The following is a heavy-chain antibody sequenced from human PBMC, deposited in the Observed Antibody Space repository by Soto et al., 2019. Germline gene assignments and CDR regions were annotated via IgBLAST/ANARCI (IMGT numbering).Heavy chain of an antibody. Sequence: ASGFTFSDYYMTWIRQAPGKGLKWVSAISGSGGSTYYADSVKGRFTISRDNSKNTLYLQMNSLRAEDTAVYYCAKDPLEIQLWPKYYFDYWGQGTLVTVSS. D-gene: IGHD5-18*01. V-gene: IGHV3-23*01. CDR3: AKDPLEIQLWPKYYFDY. CDR1: GFTFSDYY. J-gene: IGHJ4*02. CDR2: ISGSGGST.